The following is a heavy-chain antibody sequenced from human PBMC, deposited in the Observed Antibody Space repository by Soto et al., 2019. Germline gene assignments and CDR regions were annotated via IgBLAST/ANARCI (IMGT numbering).Heavy chain of an antibody. J-gene: IGHJ6*02. CDR1: GGTFSSYA. Sequence: SVKVSCTASGGTFSSYAISWVRQAPGQGLEWMGGIIPIFGTANYAQKFQGRVTITADESTSTAYMELSSLRSEDTAVYYCARDKGLAGALGYYYYGMDVWGQGTTVTVSS. CDR3: ARDKGLAGALGYYYYGMDV. CDR2: IIPIFGTA. V-gene: IGHV1-69*13. D-gene: IGHD3-10*01.